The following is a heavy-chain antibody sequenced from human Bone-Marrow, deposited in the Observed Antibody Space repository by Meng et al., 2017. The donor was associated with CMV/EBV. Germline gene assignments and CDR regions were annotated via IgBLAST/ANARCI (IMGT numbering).Heavy chain of an antibody. J-gene: IGHJ4*02. Sequence: SETLSLTCAVYGGSFSGYYWSWIRQPPGKGLEWIGEINHSGSTNYNPSLKSRVTISVDTSKNQFSLKLSSVTAADTAVYYCARAGSKYSSSWYTLRGFDYWGQGTLVTVS. CDR1: GGSFSGYY. CDR3: ARAGSKYSSSWYTLRGFDY. V-gene: IGHV4-34*01. CDR2: INHSGST. D-gene: IGHD6-13*01.